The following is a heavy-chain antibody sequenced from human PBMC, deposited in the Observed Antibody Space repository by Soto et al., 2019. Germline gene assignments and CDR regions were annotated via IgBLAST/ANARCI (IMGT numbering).Heavy chain of an antibody. J-gene: IGHJ5*02. CDR1: GFTVSSNY. CDR3: AREGRP. V-gene: IGHV3-66*01. CDR2: IYSGGST. Sequence: PGESLKISCAASGFTVSSNYMSWVRQAPGKGLEWVSVIYSGGSTYFADSVKDRFSISRDNSKNTLHLQMNSLRAEDTAVYYCAREGRPWGQGTLVTVSS. D-gene: IGHD2-15*01.